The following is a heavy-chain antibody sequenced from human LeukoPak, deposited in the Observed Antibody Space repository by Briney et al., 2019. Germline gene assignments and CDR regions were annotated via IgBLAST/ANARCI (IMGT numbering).Heavy chain of an antibody. CDR1: GYTFSGYY. CDR2: INPNSGGT. D-gene: IGHD2-2*01. V-gene: IGHV1-2*02. CDR3: ARDSDVPAAIFGPVGFDY. J-gene: IGHJ4*02. Sequence: ASVEVSCKASGYTFSGYYMHWVRQAPGQGLEWMGWINPNSGGTNYAQKFQGRVTMTRDTSISTAYMELSRLRSDDTAVYYCARDSDVPAAIFGPVGFDYWGQGTLVTVSS.